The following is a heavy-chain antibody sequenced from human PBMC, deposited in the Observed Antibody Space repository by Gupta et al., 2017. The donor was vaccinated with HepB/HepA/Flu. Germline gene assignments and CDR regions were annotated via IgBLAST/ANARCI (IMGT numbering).Heavy chain of an antibody. J-gene: IGHJ6*02. D-gene: IGHD6-6*01. Sequence: QVQLQESGPGLVKPSGTLSLTCAVSGGSITSNNWWSWVRQPPGKGLEWIGEIHHTGNTNYNPSLKSRVIISVDKSKSQFSLKVNSVTAADTAVYYCARGGGSFHYYYYGMDVWGQGTTVTVSS. CDR1: GGSITSNNW. CDR2: IHHTGNT. V-gene: IGHV4-4*02. CDR3: ARGGGSFHYYYYGMDV.